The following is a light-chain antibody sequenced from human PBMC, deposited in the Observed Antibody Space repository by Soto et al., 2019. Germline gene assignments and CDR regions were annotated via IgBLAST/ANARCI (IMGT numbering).Light chain of an antibody. CDR1: QSISSY. CDR3: QQFDDHPFT. V-gene: IGKV1-39*01. Sequence: DIQMTQSPSSLSASVGDRVTITCRASQSISSYLNWYQQKPGKAPKLLIYAASSLQSGVPSRFSGSGSGTDFTFTISSLQPEDFATYYCQQFDDHPFTFGPGTRVDF. J-gene: IGKJ3*01. CDR2: AAS.